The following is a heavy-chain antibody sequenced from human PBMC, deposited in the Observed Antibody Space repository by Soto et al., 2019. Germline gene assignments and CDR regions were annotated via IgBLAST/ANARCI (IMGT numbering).Heavy chain of an antibody. V-gene: IGHV4-31*02. CDR3: ARVSGYYRNFDS. CDR2: IFDSGSA. J-gene: IGHJ4*02. Sequence: QVQLQESGPGLVKPSQTLSLTCYVSGGSITSGGYSWTWIRHQPGKALQWIGYIFDSGSAYYNPSLKSRLTISVDNGKNLFSLELSSVTAADTAVYYCARVSGYYRNFDSWGQGTLVSVSS. D-gene: IGHD3-22*01. CDR1: GGSITSGGYS.